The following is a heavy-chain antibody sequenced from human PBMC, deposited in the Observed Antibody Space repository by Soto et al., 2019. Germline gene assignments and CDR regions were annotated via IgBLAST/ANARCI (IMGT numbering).Heavy chain of an antibody. CDR3: ARHDGFSSGWIIDY. CDR2: IYYSGCT. Sequence: SETLSLTCTVSGGSISSYYWSWIWQPPGKGLEWIGYIYYSGCTYYNPSLKSRVTISVDTSNNQLSLKLRSVTAADTAVYYCARHDGFSSGWIIDYWGHGTLVTVSS. J-gene: IGHJ4*01. D-gene: IGHD6-19*01. CDR1: GGSISSYY. V-gene: IGHV4-59*08.